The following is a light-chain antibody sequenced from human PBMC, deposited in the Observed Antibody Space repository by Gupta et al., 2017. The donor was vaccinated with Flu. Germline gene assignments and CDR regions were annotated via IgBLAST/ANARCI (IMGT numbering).Light chain of an antibody. J-gene: IGLJ1*01. CDR2: EDS. Sequence: SYELTQPPSVSVSPGQTARITCSGDALPKKYAYWYQQKSGQAPVLVIYEDSKRPSGIPERFSGSSSGTTDTLNIRGAQVEDEADYYCYSTDSSGNHWVFGTGTKLTVL. CDR3: YSTDSSGNHWV. V-gene: IGLV3-10*01. CDR1: ALPKKY.